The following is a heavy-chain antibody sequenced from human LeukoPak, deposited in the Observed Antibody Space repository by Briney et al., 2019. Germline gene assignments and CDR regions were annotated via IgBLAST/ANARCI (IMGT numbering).Heavy chain of an antibody. CDR3: ARERPMVRGVLDY. V-gene: IGHV1-69*13. D-gene: IGHD3-10*01. CDR1: GGTFSSYA. J-gene: IGHJ4*02. CDR2: IIPIFGTA. Sequence: AASVKVSCKASGGTFSSYAISWVRQAPGQGLEWMGGIIPIFGTANYARKFQGRVTITADESTSTAYMELSSLRSEDTAVYYCARERPMVRGVLDYWGQGTLVTVSS.